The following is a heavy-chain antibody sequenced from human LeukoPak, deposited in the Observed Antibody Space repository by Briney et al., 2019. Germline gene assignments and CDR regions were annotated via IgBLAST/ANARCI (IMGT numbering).Heavy chain of an antibody. CDR1: GGSFSGYY. D-gene: IGHD5-18*01. J-gene: IGHJ4*02. Sequence: PSETLSLTCAVYGGSFSGYYWSWIRQPPGKGLEWIGEINHSGSTNYNPSLKSRVTISVDTSKNQFSLKLSSVTAADTAVYYCARGRYSYGYGLGYYFDYWGQGTLVTVSS. V-gene: IGHV4-34*01. CDR2: INHSGST. CDR3: ARGRYSYGYGLGYYFDY.